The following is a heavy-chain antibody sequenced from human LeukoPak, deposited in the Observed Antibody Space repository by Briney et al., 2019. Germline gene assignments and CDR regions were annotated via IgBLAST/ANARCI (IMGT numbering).Heavy chain of an antibody. J-gene: IGHJ3*02. CDR2: ISSSSSTI. CDR3: ARTGYCSGGSCYRPDI. V-gene: IGHV3-48*01. Sequence: GGSLRLSCAASGFTFSSYSMKWVRQAPGKGLEWVSYISSSSSTIYYADSVKGRFTISRDNAKNSLYLQMNSLRAGDTAVYYCARTGYCSGGSCYRPDIWGQGTMVTVSS. D-gene: IGHD2-15*01. CDR1: GFTFSSYS.